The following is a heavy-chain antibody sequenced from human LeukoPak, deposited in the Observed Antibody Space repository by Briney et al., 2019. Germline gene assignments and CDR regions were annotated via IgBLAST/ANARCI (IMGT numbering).Heavy chain of an antibody. Sequence: PSETLSLTCAVYGGSFSGYYWSWIRQPPGNWLEWIGEINHSGSTNYNPSLKSRVTISVDTSKNQFSLKLSSVTAADTAVYYCARQGYSYGFIDYWGQGTLVTVSS. CDR2: INHSGST. CDR1: GGSFSGYY. J-gene: IGHJ4*02. V-gene: IGHV4-34*01. D-gene: IGHD5-18*01. CDR3: ARQGYSYGFIDY.